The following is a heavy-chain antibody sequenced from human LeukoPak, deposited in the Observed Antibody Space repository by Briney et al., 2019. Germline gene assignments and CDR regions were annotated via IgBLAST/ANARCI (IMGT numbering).Heavy chain of an antibody. CDR3: TRALDY. CDR2: INQNGGEK. Sequence: GGSLRLSCATSGFTFSNFWMDWVRQAPGKGLEWVANINQNGGEKYYADSVKGRFTISRDNAKNSLYLQMNSLRVEDTAVYYCTRALDYWGQGTLVTVTS. V-gene: IGHV3-7*04. CDR1: GFTFSNFW. J-gene: IGHJ4*02.